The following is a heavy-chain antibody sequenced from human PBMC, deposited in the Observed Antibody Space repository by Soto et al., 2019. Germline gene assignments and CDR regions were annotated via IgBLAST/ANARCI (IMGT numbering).Heavy chain of an antibody. Sequence: QVQLQQWGAGLLKPSETLSLTCAVYGGCFSGYSWSWIRQPPGKGLEWIGEINQSGSTNYNPSLKSRVTLSVDTSKDQFSLKLSSVTAADTAVYYCARGLAAAGTRAFDIWGQGTMVTVSS. V-gene: IGHV4-34*01. CDR3: ARGLAAAGTRAFDI. D-gene: IGHD6-13*01. J-gene: IGHJ3*02. CDR1: GGCFSGYS. CDR2: INQSGST.